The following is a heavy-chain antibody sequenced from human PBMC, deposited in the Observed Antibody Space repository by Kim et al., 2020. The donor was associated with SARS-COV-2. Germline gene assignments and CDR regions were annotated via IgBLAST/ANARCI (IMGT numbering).Heavy chain of an antibody. V-gene: IGHV3-23*01. J-gene: IGHJ4*02. CDR2: ISGSGGST. D-gene: IGHD3-22*01. CDR1: GFTFRSYA. CDR3: AKGERITMIVVVTLFDY. Sequence: GGSLRLSCAASGFTFRSYAMSWVRQAPGKGLEWVSAISGSGGSTYYADSVKGRFTISRDNSKNTLYLQMNSLRAEDTAVYYWAKGERITMIVVVTLFDYWGQGTLVTVSS.